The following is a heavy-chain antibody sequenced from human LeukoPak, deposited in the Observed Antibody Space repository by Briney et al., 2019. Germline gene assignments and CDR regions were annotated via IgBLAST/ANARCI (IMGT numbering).Heavy chain of an antibody. CDR1: GFTFDDYG. CDR2: INWNGGST. Sequence: GGPLRLSCAASGFTFDDYGMSWVRQAPGKGLEWVSGINWNGGSTGYADSVKGRFTISRDNAKNSLYLQMNSLRAEDTALYYCARDYSGSSWYDYWGQGTLVTVSS. D-gene: IGHD6-13*01. J-gene: IGHJ4*02. CDR3: ARDYSGSSWYDY. V-gene: IGHV3-20*04.